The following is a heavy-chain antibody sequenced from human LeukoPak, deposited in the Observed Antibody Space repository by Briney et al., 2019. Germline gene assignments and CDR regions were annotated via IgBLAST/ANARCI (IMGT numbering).Heavy chain of an antibody. CDR1: GGSMSSGGYY. V-gene: IGHV4-31*03. CDR2: IYYSGST. Sequence: PSETLSLTCTVSGGSMSSGGYYWSWIRQHPGKGLEWIGYIYYSGSTYYNPSLKSRVTISVDTSKNQFSLKLSSVTAADTAVYYCVRVGSGPHYYYYMDVWGKGTTVTVSS. D-gene: IGHD3-10*01. CDR3: VRVGSGPHYYYYMDV. J-gene: IGHJ6*03.